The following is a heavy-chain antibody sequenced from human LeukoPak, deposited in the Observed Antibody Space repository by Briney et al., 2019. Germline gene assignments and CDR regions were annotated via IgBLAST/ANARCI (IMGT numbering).Heavy chain of an antibody. J-gene: IGHJ5*02. CDR3: AKEQYAMVRGVGWFDP. CDR1: GFTFSNYA. D-gene: IGHD3-10*01. Sequence: PGGSLRLSCAASGFTFSNYAMSWVRQAPGKGLEWVSAISSSGGATYNADSVKGRFTISRGNSKNTLYLQMNSLRVEDTAVYYCAKEQYAMVRGVGWFDPWGQGTLVTVSS. V-gene: IGHV3-23*01. CDR2: ISSSGGAT.